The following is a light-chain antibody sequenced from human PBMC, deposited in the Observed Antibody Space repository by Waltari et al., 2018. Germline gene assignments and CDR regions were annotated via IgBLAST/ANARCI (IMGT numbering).Light chain of an antibody. Sequence: EVVMTQSPAPLSVSPGERATLSCRASQSVNNNLAWYQQKPGQAPRLLIYGASTRATGIPARFSGSGSGTEFTLTISSLQSEDFAVYYCQQYNNWPPLTFGGGTKVEIK. CDR2: GAS. V-gene: IGKV3-15*01. J-gene: IGKJ4*01. CDR1: QSVNNN. CDR3: QQYNNWPPLT.